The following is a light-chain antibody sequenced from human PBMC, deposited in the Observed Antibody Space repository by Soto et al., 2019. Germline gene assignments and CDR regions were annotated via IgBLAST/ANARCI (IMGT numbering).Light chain of an antibody. CDR2: LDSDGSH. CDR3: QTWGTGIHVV. CDR1: SGHSSYA. Sequence: QPVLTQSPSASASLGASVTLTCTLSSGHSSYAIAWHQQQPEKGPRYLMKLDSDGSHTKGDAIPDRFSGSSSGAERYLTISSLQAEDEADYDCQTWGTGIHVVFGGGTKLTVL. V-gene: IGLV4-69*01. J-gene: IGLJ2*01.